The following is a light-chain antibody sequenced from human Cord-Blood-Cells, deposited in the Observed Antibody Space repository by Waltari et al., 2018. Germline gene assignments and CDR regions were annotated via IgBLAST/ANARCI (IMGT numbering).Light chain of an antibody. J-gene: IGLJ1*01. CDR2: QDS. Sequence: SYELTQPPSVSVSPCQTASLNCPGHQLGDKSACWYEQKPGQSSLLVIYQDSKRPSGIPERFSGSNAGNTATLTISRTQAMDEADYYCQAWDSSTYVFGTGTKVTVL. V-gene: IGLV3-1*01. CDR1: QLGDKS. CDR3: QAWDSSTYV.